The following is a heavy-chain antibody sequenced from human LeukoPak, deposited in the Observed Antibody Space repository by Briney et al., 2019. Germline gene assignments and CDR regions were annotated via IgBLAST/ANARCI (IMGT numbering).Heavy chain of an antibody. Sequence: SETLFLTCTVSGGSISSYYWSWIRQPPGKGLEWIGYIYYSGSTSYNPSLKSRVTISVDTSSNQFSLMLSSVTAADTAVYYCARGTKTGYTGYDWNYWGQGSLVTVSS. CDR2: IYYSGST. D-gene: IGHD5-12*01. CDR3: ARGTKTGYTGYDWNY. V-gene: IGHV4-59*01. CDR1: GGSISSYY. J-gene: IGHJ4*02.